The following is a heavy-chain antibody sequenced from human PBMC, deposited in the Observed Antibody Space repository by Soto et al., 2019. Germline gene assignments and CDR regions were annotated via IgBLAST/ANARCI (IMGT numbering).Heavy chain of an antibody. V-gene: IGHV5-51*01. CDR2: IYPGDSDT. J-gene: IGHJ6*02. D-gene: IGHD3-10*01. Sequence: GESLKISCKGSGYSFSSYWIGWVRQMPGKGLEWMGIIYPGDSDTRYSPSFQGQVTISADKSISTAYLQWSSLKASDTAMYYCARHVTLLSKPNYYYYGMDVCGQGTTVTVSS. CDR3: ARHVTLLSKPNYYYYGMDV. CDR1: GYSFSSYW.